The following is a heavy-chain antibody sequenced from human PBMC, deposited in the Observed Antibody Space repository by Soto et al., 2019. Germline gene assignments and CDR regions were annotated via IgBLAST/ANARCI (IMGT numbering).Heavy chain of an antibody. CDR2: IYYSGST. V-gene: IGHV4-59*01. CDR3: ARVYDFWSGYYLDY. CDR1: GGSISSYY. Sequence: SETLSLTCTVSGGSISSYYWSWIRQPPGNVLEWIGYIYYSGSTNYNPSLKSRVTISVDTSKNQFSLKLSSVTAADTAVYYCARVYDFWSGYYLDYWGQGTLVTVSS. J-gene: IGHJ4*02. D-gene: IGHD3-3*01.